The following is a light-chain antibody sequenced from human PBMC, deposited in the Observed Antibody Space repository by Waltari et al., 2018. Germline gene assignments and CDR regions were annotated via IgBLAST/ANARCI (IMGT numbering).Light chain of an antibody. J-gene: IGKJ2*01. CDR2: RTS. CDR1: QSVSRY. CDR3: QQSDGIPFT. V-gene: IGKV1-39*01. Sequence: DIKMTQSPSSLSASVGDTVTITCRASQSVSRYLNWYQPRPGGAPKLLCFRTSDLQGGVPSRFSGSGAGTDVTLTIDSLQPEDFANYYCQQSDGIPFTFGQGTKLEVK.